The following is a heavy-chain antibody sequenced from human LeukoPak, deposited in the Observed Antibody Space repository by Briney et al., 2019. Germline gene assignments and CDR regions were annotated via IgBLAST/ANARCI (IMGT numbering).Heavy chain of an antibody. CDR2: ISFDGSQK. CDR1: GFTFSNYG. D-gene: IGHD3-10*01. CDR3: SKDLTSGFGGDLDP. V-gene: IGHV3-30*02. J-gene: IGHJ5*02. Sequence: GGSLRLSCAASGFTFSNYGMHWVRQAPGKGLEWVALISFDGSQKYYADSVKGRFTISRDNSKSTVYLQMNSLRVEDAAVYYCSKDLTSGFGGDLDPWGQGTLVTVSS.